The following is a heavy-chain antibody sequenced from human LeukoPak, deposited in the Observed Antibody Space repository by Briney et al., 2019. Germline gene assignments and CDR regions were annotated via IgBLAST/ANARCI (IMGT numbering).Heavy chain of an antibody. D-gene: IGHD6-19*01. CDR1: GGSISSSTYY. V-gene: IGHV4-39*07. CDR2: ISLIETT. CDR3: ARDDIVLAGRSWFDP. J-gene: IGHJ5*02. Sequence: SETLSLTCSVSGGSISSSTYYWGWIRQPPGKGLEWIASISLIETTSYNPSLKSRVTMSADTSKNQFSLTLKSVTAADTAVYYCARDDIVLAGRSWFDPWGQGTLVTVSS.